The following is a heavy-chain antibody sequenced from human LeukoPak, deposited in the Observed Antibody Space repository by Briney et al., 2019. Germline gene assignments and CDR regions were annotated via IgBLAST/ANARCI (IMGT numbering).Heavy chain of an antibody. CDR1: GGSISSGGYY. J-gene: IGHJ4*02. CDR3: ARVKYYYDSSGYYFFSAYFDY. Sequence: SQTLSLTCTVSGGSISSGGYYWSWIRQHPGKGLEWIGYIYYSGSTYYNPSLKSRVTISVDTSKNQFSLKLSSVTAADTAVYYCARVKYYYDSSGYYFFSAYFDYWGQGTLVTVSS. CDR2: IYYSGST. V-gene: IGHV4-31*03. D-gene: IGHD3-22*01.